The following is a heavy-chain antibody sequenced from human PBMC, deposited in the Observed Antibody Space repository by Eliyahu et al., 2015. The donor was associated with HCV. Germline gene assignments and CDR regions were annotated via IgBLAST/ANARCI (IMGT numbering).Heavy chain of an antibody. CDR3: ARECTDCITMVRGAPPYYYYYGMDV. CDR2: IIPIFCTA. CDR1: GGTFSSYA. Sequence: EVKKPGSSVKVSCKASGGTFSSYAISWVRQAPGQGLEWMGGIIPIFCTANYAQKFQGRVTITADESTSTAYMELSSLRSEDTAVYYCARECTDCITMVRGAPPYYYYYGMDVWGQGTTVTVSS. V-gene: IGHV1-69*01. J-gene: IGHJ6*02. D-gene: IGHD3-10*01.